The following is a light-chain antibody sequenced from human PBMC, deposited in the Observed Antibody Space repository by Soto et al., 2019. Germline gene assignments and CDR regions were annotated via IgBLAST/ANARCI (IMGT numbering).Light chain of an antibody. V-gene: IGKV3-15*01. Sequence: EIVMTQSPATLSVSPGERATLSCRASQSVNSNLAWYQQKPGQAPRLLIYDASTRATGIPARFSGSGSGTEFTLTISSLQSEDFAVYYCQQYNNWTPTYTFGQGTKLEIK. J-gene: IGKJ2*01. CDR3: QQYNNWTPTYT. CDR1: QSVNSN. CDR2: DAS.